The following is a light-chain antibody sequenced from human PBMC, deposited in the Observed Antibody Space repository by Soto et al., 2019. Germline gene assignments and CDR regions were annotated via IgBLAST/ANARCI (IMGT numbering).Light chain of an antibody. V-gene: IGLV2-18*02. CDR1: SSDIGSYNG. J-gene: IGLJ1*01. CDR3: NSYTISGTYV. CDR2: EGS. Sequence: SVLAQPPPLSGSPGQSVTISCTGTSSDIGSYNGVSWYQQPPGTAPKLIIYEGSTRPSGVPDRFSGSKSGNTASLTISGLQAEDEADYYCNSYTISGTYVFGTGTKVTVL.